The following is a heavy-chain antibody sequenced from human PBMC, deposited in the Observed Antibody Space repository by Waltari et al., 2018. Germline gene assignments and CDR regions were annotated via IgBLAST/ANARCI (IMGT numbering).Heavy chain of an antibody. V-gene: IGHV1-8*01. CDR2: MDPNSGNT. D-gene: IGHD3-3*01. J-gene: IGHJ6*02. Sequence: QVQLVQSGAEVKKPGASVKVSCKASGYTFTSYDINWVRQATGQGLEWMGWMDPNSGNTGYAQKFQRRVTMTRNTSISTAYMELSSLRSEDTAVYYCARGEGGYVWSGYWPYYGMDVWGQGTTVTVSS. CDR3: ARGEGGYVWSGYWPYYGMDV. CDR1: GYTFTSYD.